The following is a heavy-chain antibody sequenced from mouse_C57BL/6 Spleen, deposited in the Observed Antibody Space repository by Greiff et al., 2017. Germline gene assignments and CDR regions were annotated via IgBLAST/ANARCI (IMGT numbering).Heavy chain of an antibody. CDR3: ARGGTVVPFDY. D-gene: IGHD1-1*01. CDR2: IYPGNGDT. V-gene: IGHV1-12*01. Sequence: PGAELVRPGAPVKMSCKASGYTFTSHNMHWVKQTPRQGVEWIGAIYPGNGDTSSNQKFKGTATLTVDKSTSSAYMQLSSLTSEDSAVYFWARGGTVVPFDYWGQGTTLTVSS. J-gene: IGHJ2*01. CDR1: GYTFTSHN.